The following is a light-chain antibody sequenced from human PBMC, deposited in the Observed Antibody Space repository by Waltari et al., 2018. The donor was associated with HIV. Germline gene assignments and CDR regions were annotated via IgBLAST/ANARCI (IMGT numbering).Light chain of an antibody. V-gene: IGLV3-1*01. CDR3: QAWDNSAYV. J-gene: IGLJ1*01. CDR2: QDT. CDR1: KLGDKD. Sequence: SYDLTPPPSVSVSPGQTASITCSGAKLGDKDVCWFQQKPGQSPVLVIYQDTKRPSGISERFSGSNSGNTATLIISGTQAMDEADYYCQAWDNSAYVFGPGTKVTVL.